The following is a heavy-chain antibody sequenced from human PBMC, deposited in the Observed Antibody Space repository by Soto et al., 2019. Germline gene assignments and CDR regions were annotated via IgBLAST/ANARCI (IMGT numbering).Heavy chain of an antibody. D-gene: IGHD3-22*01. CDR1: GGSISSSNW. CDR3: ARFDYYDSSGYLDFGPK. V-gene: IGHV4-4*02. Sequence: SETLSLTCAVSGGSISSSNWWSWVRQPPGKGLEWIGEIYHSGSTNYNPSLKSRAPISVDTSKNQFSLKLSSVTAADTAVYYCARFDYYDSSGYLDFGPKWGQGTLVTVSS. CDR2: IYHSGST. J-gene: IGHJ4*02.